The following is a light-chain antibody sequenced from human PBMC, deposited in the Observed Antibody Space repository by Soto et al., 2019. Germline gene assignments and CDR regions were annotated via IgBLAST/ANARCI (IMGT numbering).Light chain of an antibody. CDR3: QQYDDSPPLT. Sequence: VLTQSPATLSLSPGKRATLSCRASESVDFHLAWYQQKPGQAPRLLIYDASVRATGTPARFSGSGSGTDFTLTISSLEPEDFALYYCQQYDDSPPLTFGGGTKVEVK. CDR1: ESVDFH. CDR2: DAS. V-gene: IGKV3-11*01. J-gene: IGKJ4*01.